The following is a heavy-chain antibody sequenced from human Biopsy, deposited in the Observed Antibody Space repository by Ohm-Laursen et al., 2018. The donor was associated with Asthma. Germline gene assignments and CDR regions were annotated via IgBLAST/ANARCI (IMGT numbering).Heavy chain of an antibody. Sequence: GSLRLSCAASGFSFSDYYMTWMRQAPGKGLEWVSSISSSGSTTYPAESVKGRFTISRDNAQKSLFLQMGSLRAEDTAVYYCAKAIHCDPVDAFDIWGQGTMVTVSS. CDR1: GFSFSDYY. CDR3: AKAIHCDPVDAFDI. D-gene: IGHD2-21*02. CDR2: ISSSGSTT. V-gene: IGHV3-11*01. J-gene: IGHJ3*02.